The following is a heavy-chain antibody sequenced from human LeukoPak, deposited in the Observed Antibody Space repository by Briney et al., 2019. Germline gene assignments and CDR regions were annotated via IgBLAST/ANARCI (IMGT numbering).Heavy chain of an antibody. D-gene: IGHD6-19*01. V-gene: IGHV4-59*01. J-gene: IGHJ3*02. Sequence: PSETLSLTCTVSGGSISSYYWSWIRQPPGKGLEWIGYIYYSGSTNYNPSLRSRVTISVDTSKNQFSLKLSSATAADTAVYYCARSGAVAGTGVAFDIWDQGTMVTVSS. CDR3: ARSGAVAGTGVAFDI. CDR1: GGSISSYY. CDR2: IYYSGST.